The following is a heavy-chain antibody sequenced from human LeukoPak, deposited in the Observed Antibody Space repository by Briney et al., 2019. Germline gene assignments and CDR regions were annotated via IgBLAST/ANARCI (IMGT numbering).Heavy chain of an antibody. D-gene: IGHD3-22*01. CDR2: IHHSGST. Sequence: SETLSLTCVVYGGSFSGYYWSWIRQPPGKGLEWIGEIHHSGSTSYNPSLKSRVTISVDTSKNQFSLKLSSVTAADTAVYYCARAQVSYYDSSGYYYKYFDYWGQGTLVTVSS. CDR1: GGSFSGYY. J-gene: IGHJ4*02. V-gene: IGHV4-34*01. CDR3: ARAQVSYYDSSGYYYKYFDY.